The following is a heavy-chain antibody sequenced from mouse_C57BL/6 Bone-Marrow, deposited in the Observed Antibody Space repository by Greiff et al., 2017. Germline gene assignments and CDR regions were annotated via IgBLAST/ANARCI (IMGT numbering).Heavy chain of an antibody. CDR2: FYPGSGSI. D-gene: IGHD2-2*01. CDR3: ARHEDRWGREPYGYDPYFDY. J-gene: IGHJ2*01. CDR1: GYTFTEYT. Sequence: QVQLKQSGAELVKPGASVKLSCKASGYTFTEYTIHWVKQRSGQGLEWIGWFYPGSGSIKYNEKFKDKATLTADKSSSTVYMELSRLTSEDSAVYFCARHEDRWGREPYGYDPYFDYWGQGTTLTVSS. V-gene: IGHV1-62-2*01.